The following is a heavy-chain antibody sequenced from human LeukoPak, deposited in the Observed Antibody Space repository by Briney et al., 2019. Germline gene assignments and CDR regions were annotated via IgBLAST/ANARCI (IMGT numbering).Heavy chain of an antibody. J-gene: IGHJ4*02. CDR2: ISAYNGNT. CDR1: GYTFSRYG. Sequence: ASVKVSCKGFGYTFSRYGTSWVRQAPGQGLEWMGYISAYNGNTNYAQKVQGRVTMTTDTSTSTAYMELSSLRSEDTAVYYCARDLKPPGIAAAGKSPFDYWGQGTLVTVSS. CDR3: ARDLKPPGIAAAGKSPFDY. V-gene: IGHV1-18*01. D-gene: IGHD6-13*01.